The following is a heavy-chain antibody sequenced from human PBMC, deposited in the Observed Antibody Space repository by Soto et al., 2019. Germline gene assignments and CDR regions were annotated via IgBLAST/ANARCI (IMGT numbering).Heavy chain of an antibody. D-gene: IGHD2-15*01. Sequence: GGSLRLSCAASGFTFSSYAMSWVRQAPGKGLEWVSAFSGSGGSTYYADSVKGRFTISRDNSKNTLYQQMNSLRAEDTAVYYCAKDWYGIVVVVAAMGPDAFDIWGQGTMVTVSS. CDR3: AKDWYGIVVVVAAMGPDAFDI. CDR1: GFTFSSYA. V-gene: IGHV3-23*01. CDR2: FSGSGGST. J-gene: IGHJ3*02.